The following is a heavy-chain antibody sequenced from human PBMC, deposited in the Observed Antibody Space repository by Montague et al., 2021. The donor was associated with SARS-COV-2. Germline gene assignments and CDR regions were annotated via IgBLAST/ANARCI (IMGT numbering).Heavy chain of an antibody. CDR1: GGSISSSYYY. J-gene: IGHJ2*01. Sequence: SETLSLTCTVSGGSISSSYYYWGWIRQPPGKGRERIGSIYDSGTTFYNPSLRSRVTMSVDTSKNQFSLRLSSVTAADTAVFYCAREGAGDWYFDIWGRGTLVTVSS. CDR2: IYDSGTT. D-gene: IGHD2-21*01. V-gene: IGHV4-39*02. CDR3: AREGAGDWYFDI.